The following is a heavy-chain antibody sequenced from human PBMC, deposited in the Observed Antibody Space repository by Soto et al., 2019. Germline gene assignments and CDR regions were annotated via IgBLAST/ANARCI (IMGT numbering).Heavy chain of an antibody. CDR1: GYIFTNYA. D-gene: IGHD3-10*02. CDR2: INAGNGYT. Sequence: QVQLLQSGAEVKKPGASVKVSCKASGYIFTNYARHWVRQAPGQGLEWMGWINAGNGYTKYSQKSQGRVTITRDTSAPKVYMDVTSLRSEDTAVYYCARGAALYVGHWYFDLWGRGTLVTVSS. CDR3: ARGAALYVGHWYFDL. V-gene: IGHV1-3*01. J-gene: IGHJ2*01.